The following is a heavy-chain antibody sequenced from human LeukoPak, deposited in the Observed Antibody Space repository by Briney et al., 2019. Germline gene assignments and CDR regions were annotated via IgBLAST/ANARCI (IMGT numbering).Heavy chain of an antibody. CDR1: GASISSYY. CDR3: AAHAAGRGSGY. V-gene: IGHV4-59*08. D-gene: IGHD5-12*01. J-gene: IGHJ4*02. CDR2: IHDSGST. Sequence: SETLSLTCSVSGASISSYYWSWIRQPPGKGLEWIGHIHDSGSTKYNPSLKSRVTISVDTSKNQFSLTLSSVTAADTAVYYCAAHAAGRGSGYWGQGILVAVSS.